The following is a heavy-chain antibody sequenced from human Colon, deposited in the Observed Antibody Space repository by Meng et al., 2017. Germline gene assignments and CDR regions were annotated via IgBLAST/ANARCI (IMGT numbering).Heavy chain of an antibody. CDR2: SGSDGSST. CDR1: GFTFSSYG. J-gene: IGHJ3*02. Sequence: GESLKISCAVPGFTFSSYGMHWVRQAPGKGLVWVSRSGSDGSSTTYADSVKGRFTISRDSAKNTLFLEMNSLRDEDTAVYYCARASPSFYGSGSYAFDIWGQGTMVTVSS. D-gene: IGHD3-10*01. V-gene: IGHV3-74*01. CDR3: ARASPSFYGSGSYAFDI.